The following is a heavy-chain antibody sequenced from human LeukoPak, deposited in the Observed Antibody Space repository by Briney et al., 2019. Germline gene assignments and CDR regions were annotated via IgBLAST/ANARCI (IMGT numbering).Heavy chain of an antibody. D-gene: IGHD2-2*01. CDR3: ARDQRYCSSSSCPWEPFDY. Sequence: GGSLRLSCAASGFTFSSYWMSWVRQAPGKGLEWVANIKQDGSEKYYVDSVKGRFAISRDNAKNSLYLQMNSLRAEDTAVYYCARDQRYCSSSSCPWEPFDYWGQGTLVTVSS. J-gene: IGHJ4*02. CDR1: GFTFSSYW. CDR2: IKQDGSEK. V-gene: IGHV3-7*05.